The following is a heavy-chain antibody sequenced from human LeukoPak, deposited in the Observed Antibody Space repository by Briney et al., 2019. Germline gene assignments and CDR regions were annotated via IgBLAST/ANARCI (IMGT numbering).Heavy chain of an antibody. J-gene: IGHJ5*02. V-gene: IGHV3-23*01. CDR2: IRKNAEKT. D-gene: IGHD2-21*02. CDR3: AVGSDCSS. Sequence: GGSLRLSCVASELNFKIYAMTWVRQAPGKGLEWVSCIRKNAEKTYYADSAKDRFIISRDDSKNTLYLQMTGLTAEDTAVYYCAVGSDCSSWGQGTPVTVSS. CDR1: ELNFKIYA.